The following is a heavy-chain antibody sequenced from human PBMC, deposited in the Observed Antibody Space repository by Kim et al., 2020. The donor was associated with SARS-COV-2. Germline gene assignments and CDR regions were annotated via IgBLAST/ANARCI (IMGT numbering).Heavy chain of an antibody. D-gene: IGHD2-15*01. J-gene: IGHJ6*01. Sequence: GGSLRLSCAASGFSFHNYVMTWVRQSPGKGLEWVADIWYDGPENSVDSVKGRFSVSRDNSKNIVYLQMNSLRVEDTAVYYCAKARGYCFGGVCPAPGMD. CDR3: AKARGYCFGGVCPAPGMD. CDR1: GFSFHNYV. V-gene: IGHV3-33*06. CDR2: IWYDGPEN.